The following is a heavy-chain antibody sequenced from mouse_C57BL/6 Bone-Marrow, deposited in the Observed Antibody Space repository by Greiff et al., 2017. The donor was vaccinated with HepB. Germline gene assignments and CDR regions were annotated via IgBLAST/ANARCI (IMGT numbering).Heavy chain of an antibody. D-gene: IGHD2-5*01. CDR3: ATRRYSNLYAMDY. Sequence: EVQLQQSGPELVKPGASVKISCKASGYTFTDYYMNWVKQSHGKSLEWIGDINPNNGGTSYNQKFKGKATLTVDKSSSTAYMELRSLTSEDSAVYYCATRRYSNLYAMDYWGQGTSVTVSS. CDR1: GYTFTDYY. V-gene: IGHV1-26*01. J-gene: IGHJ4*01. CDR2: INPNNGGT.